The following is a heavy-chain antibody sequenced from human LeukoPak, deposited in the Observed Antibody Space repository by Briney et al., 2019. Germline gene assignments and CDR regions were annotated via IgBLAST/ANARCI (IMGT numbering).Heavy chain of an antibody. CDR1: GYTFTSYD. CDR2: MNPNSGNT. CDR3: ARGGGDYDILTGYYENYYYYMDV. V-gene: IGHV1-8*01. D-gene: IGHD3-9*01. J-gene: IGHJ6*03. Sequence: ASVKVSCKASGYTFTSYDINWVRQATGQGLEWMGWMNPNSGNTGYAQKFQSRVTMTRNTSISTAYMELSSLRSEDTAVYYCARGGGDYDILTGYYENYYYYMDVWGKGTTVTISS.